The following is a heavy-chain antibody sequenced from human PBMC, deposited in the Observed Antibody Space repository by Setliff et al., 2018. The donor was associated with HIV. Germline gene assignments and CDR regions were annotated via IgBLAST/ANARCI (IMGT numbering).Heavy chain of an antibody. V-gene: IGHV1-69*10. Sequence: SVKVSCKTSGGSFRTSVISWVRQAPGQGLEWVGGILPFLGMGDFAQKFQGRVTITADESTSTAYMELSSLRSDDTAVYYCARGKLSRTGTNDYWGQGTLVTVS. CDR1: GGSFRTSV. CDR2: ILPFLGMG. J-gene: IGHJ4*02. CDR3: ARGKLSRTGTNDY. D-gene: IGHD1-7*01.